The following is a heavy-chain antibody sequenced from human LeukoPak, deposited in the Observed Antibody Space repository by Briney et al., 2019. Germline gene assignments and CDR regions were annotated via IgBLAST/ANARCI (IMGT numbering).Heavy chain of an antibody. J-gene: IGHJ6*03. CDR1: GFTFSSYG. CDR2: ISGSGGST. CDR3: AKDSKIVGPTFRSYHYMDV. V-gene: IGHV3-23*01. D-gene: IGHD1-26*01. Sequence: GGTLRLSCAASGFTFSSYGMSWVRQAPGKGLEWVSAISGSGGSTYYADSVKGRFTISRDNSKNTLYLQMNSLRAEDTAVYYCAKDSKIVGPTFRSYHYMDVWGKGTTVTVSS.